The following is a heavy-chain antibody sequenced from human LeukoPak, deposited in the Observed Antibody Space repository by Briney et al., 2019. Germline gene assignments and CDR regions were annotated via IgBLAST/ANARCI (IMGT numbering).Heavy chain of an antibody. Sequence: ASVKVSCKASGYTFTGYYMHWVRQAPGQGLEWMGWINPNSGGTNYAQKFQGRVTMTRDTSISTAYMELSRLRSDDTAVYYCARDVAVPSGSYHLGDWGQGTLVTVSS. V-gene: IGHV1-2*02. J-gene: IGHJ4*02. CDR2: INPNSGGT. CDR1: GYTFTGYY. CDR3: ARDVAVPSGSYHLGD. D-gene: IGHD1-26*01.